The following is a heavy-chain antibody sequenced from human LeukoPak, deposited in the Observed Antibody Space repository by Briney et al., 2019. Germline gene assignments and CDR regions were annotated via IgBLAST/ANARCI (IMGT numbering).Heavy chain of an antibody. CDR3: AKETSPGDFWSGYYMDV. CDR1: GFTFSSYS. Sequence: GGSLRLSCAASGFTFSSYSMNWVRQAPGKGLEWVSYISSSSSTIYYADSVKGRFTISRDNSKNTLYLQMNSLRAEDTAVYYCAKETSPGDFWSGYYMDVWGKGTTVTVSS. V-gene: IGHV3-48*01. CDR2: ISSSSSTI. D-gene: IGHD3-3*01. J-gene: IGHJ6*03.